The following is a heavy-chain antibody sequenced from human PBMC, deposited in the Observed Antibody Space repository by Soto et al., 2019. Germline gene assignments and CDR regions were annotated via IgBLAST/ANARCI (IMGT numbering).Heavy chain of an antibody. J-gene: IGHJ4*02. CDR2: IYPGDSDT. Sequence: PGESLKISCKGSGYSFTSYWIGWVRQMPGKGLEWMGIIYPGDSDTRYSPSFQGQVTISADKSISTAYLQWSSLKASDTAMYYCXRIFLEVPASSSYSFDYWGQGTLVTVSS. CDR3: XRIFLEVPASSSYSFDY. CDR1: GYSFTSYW. D-gene: IGHD6-6*01. V-gene: IGHV5-51*01.